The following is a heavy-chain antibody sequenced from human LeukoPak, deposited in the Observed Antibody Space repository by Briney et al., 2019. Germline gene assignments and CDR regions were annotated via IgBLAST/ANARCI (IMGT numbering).Heavy chain of an antibody. Sequence: SVKVSCKASGGTFISYAISWVRQAPGQGLEWMGGIIPIFGTANYAQKFQGRVTITADESTSTAYMELSSLRSEDTAVYYCARDPGSGGHYYYYGMDVWGQGTTVTVSS. CDR2: IIPIFGTA. V-gene: IGHV1-69*13. J-gene: IGHJ6*02. D-gene: IGHD6-19*01. CDR3: ARDPGSGGHYYYYGMDV. CDR1: GGTFISYA.